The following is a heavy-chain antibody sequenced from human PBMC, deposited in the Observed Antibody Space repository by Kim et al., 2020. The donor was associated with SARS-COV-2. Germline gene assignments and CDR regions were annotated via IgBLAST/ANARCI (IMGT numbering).Heavy chain of an antibody. V-gene: IGHV1-69*13. CDR3: ARVGYYDSSAYYYADHFDY. Sequence: SVKVSCKASGGTFSSYGISWVRQAPGQGLEWMGGMIPIFGTANYAQKFQGRVTITADESTSTAYMELSTLRSEDTAVYYCARVGYYDSSAYYYADHFDYWGQGTLVTVSS. CDR2: MIPIFGTA. CDR1: GGTFSSYG. J-gene: IGHJ4*02. D-gene: IGHD3-22*01.